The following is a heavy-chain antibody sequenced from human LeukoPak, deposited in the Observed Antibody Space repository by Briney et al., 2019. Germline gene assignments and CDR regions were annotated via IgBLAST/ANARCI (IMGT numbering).Heavy chain of an antibody. V-gene: IGHV3-20*04. J-gene: IGHJ3*02. CDR3: AREGYGSGSYKRGAFDI. CDR1: GFTFDDYG. CDR2: INWNGGST. Sequence: PGGSLRLSCAASGFTFDDYGMSWVRQAPGKGLEWVSGINWNGGSTGYADSVKGRFTISGDNAKNSLYLQVNSLRAEDTALYYCAREGYGSGSYKRGAFDIWGQGTMVTVSS. D-gene: IGHD3-10*01.